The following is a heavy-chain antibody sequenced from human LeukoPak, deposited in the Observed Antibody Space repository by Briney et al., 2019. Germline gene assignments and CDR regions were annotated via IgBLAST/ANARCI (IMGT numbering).Heavy chain of an antibody. CDR1: GFTFSSYA. CDR2: ISGSGGTT. J-gene: IGHJ5*02. Sequence: GGSLRLSCAASGFTFSSYAMNWVRQAPGKGLEWVSAISGSGGTTSYADSVKGRFTISRDNSKNTLSLQVNSLRAEDTAVYYCAKGSAIFGVVKGWFDPWGQGTLVTVSS. CDR3: AKGSAIFGVVKGWFDP. V-gene: IGHV3-23*01. D-gene: IGHD3-3*01.